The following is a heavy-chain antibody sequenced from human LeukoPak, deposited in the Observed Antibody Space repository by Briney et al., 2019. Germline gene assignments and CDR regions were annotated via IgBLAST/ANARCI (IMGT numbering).Heavy chain of an antibody. D-gene: IGHD6-13*01. CDR2: IYYSGST. CDR1: GGSISGGGYY. Sequence: SQTLSLTCTVSGGSISGGGYYWSWIRQHPGKGLEWIGYIYYSGSTYYNPSLKSRVTISVDTSKNQFSLKLSSVTAADTAVYYCARGVAAAGTADYWGQGTPVTVSS. J-gene: IGHJ4*02. V-gene: IGHV4-31*03. CDR3: ARGVAAAGTADY.